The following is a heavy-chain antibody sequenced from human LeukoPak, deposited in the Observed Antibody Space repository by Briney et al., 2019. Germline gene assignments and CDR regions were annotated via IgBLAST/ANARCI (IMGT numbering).Heavy chain of an antibody. Sequence: GESLRLSCSASGFTFSTSAMSWVRQAPGKALEWVSSINPRSNFIDYAGSVRGRFTISRDNARNSLYLQMNSLRAEDTAVYYCARRYDFWSGYYTDYFDYWGQGTLVTVSS. CDR2: INPRSNFI. D-gene: IGHD3-3*01. J-gene: IGHJ4*02. V-gene: IGHV3-21*06. CDR3: ARRYDFWSGYYTDYFDY. CDR1: GFTFSTSA.